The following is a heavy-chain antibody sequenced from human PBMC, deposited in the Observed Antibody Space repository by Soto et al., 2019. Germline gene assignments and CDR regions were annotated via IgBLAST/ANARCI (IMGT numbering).Heavy chain of an antibody. Sequence: GGSLRLSCVGSGFTFSTYSINWVRQAPGKGLEWVSSISSRSDIYYADSVKGRFTISRDNAKNSVYLQMNSLRADDTAVYFCVRGMNPLFGGQGTLVTVS. CDR3: VRGMNPLF. J-gene: IGHJ4*01. CDR1: GFTFSTYS. CDR2: ISSRSDI. V-gene: IGHV3-21*01.